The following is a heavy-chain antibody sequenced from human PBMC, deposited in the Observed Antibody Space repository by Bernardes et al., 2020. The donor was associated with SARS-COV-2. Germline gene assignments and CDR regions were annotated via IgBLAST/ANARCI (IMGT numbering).Heavy chain of an antibody. D-gene: IGHD1-1*01. V-gene: IGHV5-51*01. CDR1: GSSFTTYW. CDR2: IYPGDSDT. Sequence: GESLKISCKGAGSSFTTYWIGWVRQMPGKGLEWMGIIYPGDSDTRYSPSFQGQVTISADKSISTVYLQWNSLKASDTAVYFCATPTGTTGPFDYWGQGTLVTVSS. CDR3: ATPTGTTGPFDY. J-gene: IGHJ4*02.